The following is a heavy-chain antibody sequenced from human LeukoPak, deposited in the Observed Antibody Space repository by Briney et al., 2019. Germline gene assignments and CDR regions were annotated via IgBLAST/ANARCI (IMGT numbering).Heavy chain of an antibody. D-gene: IGHD3-16*01. CDR1: GFTFSSYA. CDR3: ARDLYSLASYGMDV. J-gene: IGHJ6*02. CDR2: ISYDGSNK. V-gene: IGHV3-30*04. Sequence: GGSLRLSCAASGFTFSSYAMHWVRQAPGKGLEWVAVISYDGSNKYYADSVEGRFTISRDNSKNTLYLQMNSLRAEDTAVYYCARDLYSLASYGMDVWGQGTTVTVSS.